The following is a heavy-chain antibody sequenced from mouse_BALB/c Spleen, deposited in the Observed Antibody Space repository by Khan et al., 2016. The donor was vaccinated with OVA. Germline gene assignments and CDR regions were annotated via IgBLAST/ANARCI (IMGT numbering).Heavy chain of an antibody. Sequence: QVQLKQSGAELAKPGASVKMSCKASGYTFTTYWMHWVKQRPGPGLEWIGYINPSTGYTEYNQNFKDKATLTADKSSSTAYMQLSSLTSEDSAVYYCARDRIDYWGQGTTLTVSS. J-gene: IGHJ2*01. CDR2: INPSTGYT. CDR1: GYTFTTYW. V-gene: IGHV1-7*01. CDR3: ARDRIDY.